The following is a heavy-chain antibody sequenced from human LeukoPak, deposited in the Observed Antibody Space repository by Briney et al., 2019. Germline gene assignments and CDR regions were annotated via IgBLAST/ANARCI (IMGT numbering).Heavy chain of an antibody. J-gene: IGHJ4*02. CDR1: GGSISSYY. V-gene: IGHV4-59*12. CDR3: AREGSTGWYYFDY. CDR2: IYYSGST. Sequence: SETLSLTCTVSGGSISSYYWSWIRQPPGKGLEWIGYIYYSGSTNYNPSLKSRVTISVDTSKNQFSLKLSSVTAADTAVYYCAREGSTGWYYFDYWGQGTLVTVSS. D-gene: IGHD6-19*01.